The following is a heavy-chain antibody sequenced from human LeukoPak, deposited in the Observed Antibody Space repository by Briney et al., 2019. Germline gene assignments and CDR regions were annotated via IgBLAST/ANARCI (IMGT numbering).Heavy chain of an antibody. CDR1: GGSISSSSYY. CDR2: IYYSGST. V-gene: IGHV4-39*07. D-gene: IGHD3-16*02. CDR3: ARDSMITFGGVIAYDAFDI. J-gene: IGHJ3*02. Sequence: SETLSLTCTVSGGSISSSSYYWGWIRQPPGKGLEWIGSIYYSGSTYYNPSLKSRVTISVDTSKNQFSLKLSSVTAADTAVYYCARDSMITFGGVIAYDAFDIWGQGTMVTVSS.